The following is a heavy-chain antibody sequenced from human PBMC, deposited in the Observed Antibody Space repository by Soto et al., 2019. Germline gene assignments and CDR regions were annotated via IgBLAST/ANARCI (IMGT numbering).Heavy chain of an antibody. J-gene: IGHJ4*02. CDR1: GESISSGGYY. D-gene: IGHD6-6*01. CDR2: LYDTESA. V-gene: IGHV4-31*03. CDR3: ARASSSSSAADY. Sequence: QVQLQESGPGLVKPSQTLSLTSNVSGESISSGGYYWSWIRHHPGKGLEWIGYLYDTESAYYNPSLMSRVTIQMDSSKNHFAMRLSSVTAADTAVYYCARASSSSSAADYWGQGILGTVSS.